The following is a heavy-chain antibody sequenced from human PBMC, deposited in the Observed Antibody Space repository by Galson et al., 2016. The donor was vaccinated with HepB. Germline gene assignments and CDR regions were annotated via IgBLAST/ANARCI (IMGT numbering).Heavy chain of an antibody. Sequence: SLRLSCAASGFKFNTYWMSWVRRAPGKGLEWVANINQDGSEKNYVDSVKGRFTTSRDNTKNSLYMQMNSMIVEDTSVYSCARVGGRGYYPVFDLWGQGALVTVSS. D-gene: IGHD3-22*01. J-gene: IGHJ4*02. CDR2: INQDGSEK. CDR3: ARVGGRGYYPVFDL. CDR1: GFKFNTYW. V-gene: IGHV3-7*03.